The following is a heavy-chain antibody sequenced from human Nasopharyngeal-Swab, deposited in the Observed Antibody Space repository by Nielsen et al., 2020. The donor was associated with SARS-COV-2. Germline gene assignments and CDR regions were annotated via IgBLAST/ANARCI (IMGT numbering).Heavy chain of an antibody. CDR1: GYSFTSYW. CDR3: ARPYSSDWSRIDY. V-gene: IGHV5-51*01. D-gene: IGHD6-19*01. J-gene: IGHJ4*02. Sequence: GESLKISCKGSGYSFTSYWIGWVRQMPGKSLEWMGIIYPGDSDIRYSPSFQGQVTISADKSISTAYMQWTSLKASDTAIYYCARPYSSDWSRIDYWGQGTLVTVSS. CDR2: IYPGDSDI.